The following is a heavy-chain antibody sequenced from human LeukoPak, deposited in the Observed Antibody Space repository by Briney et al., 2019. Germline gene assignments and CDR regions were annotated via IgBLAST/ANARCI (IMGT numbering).Heavy chain of an antibody. V-gene: IGHV4-39*07. Sequence: PSETLSLTCTVSGGSISSSSYYWGWIRQPPGKGLEWTGSIYYSGSTYYNPSLKSRVTISVDTSKNQFSLKLSSVTAADTAVYYCARDRPPPAAVLGFDYWGQGTLVTVSS. D-gene: IGHD3-10*01. CDR1: GGSISSSSYY. CDR3: ARDRPPPAAVLGFDY. CDR2: IYYSGST. J-gene: IGHJ4*02.